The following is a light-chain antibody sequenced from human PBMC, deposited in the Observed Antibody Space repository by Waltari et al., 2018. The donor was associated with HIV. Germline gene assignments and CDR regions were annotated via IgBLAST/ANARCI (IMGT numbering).Light chain of an antibody. V-gene: IGLV2-14*03. CDR2: DVS. J-gene: IGLJ2*01. CDR3: SSYTSSSTLV. Sequence: QSALTQPASVSGSPGQSITISCTGTSSDVGGYNYVSWYQPHPGKAPKLMIYDVSNRPSVVSNRFSGSKSGNTASLSISGLQAEDEADYYCSSYTSSSTLVFGGGTKLTVL. CDR1: SSDVGGYNY.